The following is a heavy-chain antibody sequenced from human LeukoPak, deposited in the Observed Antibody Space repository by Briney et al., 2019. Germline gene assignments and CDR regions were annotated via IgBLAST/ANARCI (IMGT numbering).Heavy chain of an antibody. Sequence: NAGGSLRLSCAASGFTFSDYYMSWIRQAPGKGLEWVSYISSSGSTIYYADSVKGRFTISRDNAKNSLYLQMNSLRAEDTAVYYCARALIQLGTIDYWGQGTLVTVSS. D-gene: IGHD5-18*01. J-gene: IGHJ4*02. CDR1: GFTFSDYY. V-gene: IGHV3-11*01. CDR3: ARALIQLGTIDY. CDR2: ISSSGSTI.